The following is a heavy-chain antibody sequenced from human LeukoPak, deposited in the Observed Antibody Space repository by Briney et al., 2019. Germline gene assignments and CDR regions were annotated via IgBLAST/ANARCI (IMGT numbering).Heavy chain of an antibody. CDR2: IRCHGSDT. J-gene: IGHJ3*02. CDR1: AFTFRSYG. Sequence: GGSLRLSCAASAFTFRSYGRHWVRQAPGRGLEGVAFIRCHGSDTYYTDSVNDRFTISRENSKNTLYLQMNSMRAEDTAVYYCAKKWSGDYDSSGVTDAFDISGQGTMVTVSS. CDR3: AKKWSGDYDSSGVTDAFDI. D-gene: IGHD3-22*01. V-gene: IGHV3-30*02.